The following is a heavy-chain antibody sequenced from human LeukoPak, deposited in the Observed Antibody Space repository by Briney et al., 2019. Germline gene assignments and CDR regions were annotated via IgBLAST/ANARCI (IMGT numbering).Heavy chain of an antibody. J-gene: IGHJ4*02. CDR1: GYTFTGYY. Sequence: ASVKVSCKASGYTFTGYYMHWARQAPGQGLEWMGWINPYSGATNYAQKFQGRVTMTRDTSISTAYMDLSSLKSDDTAVYYCARAHIGNDLFIDYWGQGTLVTVSS. CDR3: ARAHIGNDLFIDY. D-gene: IGHD2-21*01. V-gene: IGHV1-2*02. CDR2: INPYSGAT.